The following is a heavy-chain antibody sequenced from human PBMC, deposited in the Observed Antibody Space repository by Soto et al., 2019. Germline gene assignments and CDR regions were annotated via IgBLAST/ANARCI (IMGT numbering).Heavy chain of an antibody. CDR2: IYHSGST. V-gene: IGHV4-30-2*01. CDR3: ARAGRDCSGGSLSRKYNWFGP. CDR1: GGSISSGGYS. D-gene: IGHD2-15*01. J-gene: IGHJ5*02. Sequence: QLQLQESGSGLVKPSQTLSLTCAVSGGSISSGGYSWSWIRQPPGKGLEWIGYIYHSGSTYYNPSHKRRVPISVDRSKNKFSRKLRSVTAADTAVYYCARAGRDCSGGSLSRKYNWFGPWGQGTLVTVSS.